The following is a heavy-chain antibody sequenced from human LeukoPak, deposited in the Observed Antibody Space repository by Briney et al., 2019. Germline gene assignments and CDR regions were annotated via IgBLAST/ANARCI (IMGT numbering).Heavy chain of an antibody. CDR1: GFTFSTYN. J-gene: IGHJ4*02. Sequence: GGSLRLSCAASGFTFSTYNMNWVRQAPGKGLEWVSFISSSSSYIYYADSLKGRFTISRDNAKNSLYLQMNSLRAEDTAVYYCARRVEHDYWGQGTLVTVSS. V-gene: IGHV3-21*01. D-gene: IGHD3-3*01. CDR3: ARRVEHDY. CDR2: ISSSSSYI.